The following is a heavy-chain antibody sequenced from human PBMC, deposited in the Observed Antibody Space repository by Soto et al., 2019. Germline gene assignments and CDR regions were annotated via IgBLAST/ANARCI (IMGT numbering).Heavy chain of an antibody. V-gene: IGHV3-23*01. CDR2: ISGSGGRT. CDR1: GFTFSSYA. CDR3: AKDSAGWQLDYFDY. D-gene: IGHD6-6*01. J-gene: IGHJ4*02. Sequence: PGGSLRLSCAASGFTFSSYAMSWVRQAPVKGLEWVSDISGSGGRTYYADSVKGRFTISRDNSKNTLYLQMNSLRAEDTALYYCAKDSAGWQLDYFDYWGQGTLVTVSS.